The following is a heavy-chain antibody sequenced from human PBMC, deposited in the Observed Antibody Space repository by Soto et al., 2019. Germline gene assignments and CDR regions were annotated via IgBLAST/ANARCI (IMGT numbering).Heavy chain of an antibody. J-gene: IGHJ5*02. CDR2: IDPSDSYT. CDR1: GYSFTSYW. D-gene: IGHD5-12*01. V-gene: IGHV5-10-1*01. Sequence: GESLKISCKGSGYSFTSYWISWVRQMPGKGLEWMGRIDPSDSYTNYSPSFQGHVTISADKSISTAYLQWSSLKASDTAMYYCARQRGYGHRVGYNWFDPWGQGTLVTVSS. CDR3: ARQRGYGHRVGYNWFDP.